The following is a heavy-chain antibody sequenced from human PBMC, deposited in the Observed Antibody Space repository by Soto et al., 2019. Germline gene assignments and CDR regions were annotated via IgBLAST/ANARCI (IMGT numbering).Heavy chain of an antibody. CDR1: GYTFSMYG. Sequence: ASVKVSCKTSGYTFSMYGISWLRQAPGQGLEWMGFIGAYDGSTNYAQKIQGRVTLTTDTSTSTAYMELRSLRSDDTAVYYCARVVGPDIVVVVAATSAFDIWGQGTMVTVSS. D-gene: IGHD2-15*01. V-gene: IGHV1-18*01. CDR2: IGAYDGST. J-gene: IGHJ3*02. CDR3: ARVVGPDIVVVVAATSAFDI.